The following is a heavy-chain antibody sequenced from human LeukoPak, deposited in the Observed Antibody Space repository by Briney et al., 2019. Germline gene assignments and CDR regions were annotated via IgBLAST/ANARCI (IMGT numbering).Heavy chain of an antibody. D-gene: IGHD3-10*01. J-gene: IGHJ1*01. CDR2: ISGSGGTT. CDR1: GFTFTSYA. Sequence: GGSLRLSCAASGFTFTSYAMSWVRQAPGKGLEWVSVISGSGGTTYYADSVKGRFTTSRDNFKNTLYLQMNSLRAEDTAVYYCAKGVDGWFAREYFQNWGQGTLVTVSS. V-gene: IGHV3-23*01. CDR3: AKGVDGWFAREYFQN.